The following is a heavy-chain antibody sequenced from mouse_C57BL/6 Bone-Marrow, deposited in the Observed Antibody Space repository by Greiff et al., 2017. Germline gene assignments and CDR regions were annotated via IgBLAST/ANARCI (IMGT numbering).Heavy chain of an antibody. J-gene: IGHJ4*01. CDR1: GYTFTSYG. D-gene: IGHD1-1*01. Sequence: VKLQQSGAELARPGASVKLSCKASGYTFTSYGISWVKQRTGQGLEWIGEIYPRSGNTYYNEKFKGKATLTADKSSSTAYMELRSLTSEDSAVYFCARDYYVCMDYWGQGTSVTVSS. CDR2: IYPRSGNT. CDR3: ARDYYVCMDY. V-gene: IGHV1-81*01.